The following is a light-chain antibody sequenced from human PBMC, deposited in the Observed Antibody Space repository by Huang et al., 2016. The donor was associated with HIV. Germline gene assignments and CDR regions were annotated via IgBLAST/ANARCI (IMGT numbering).Light chain of an antibody. J-gene: IGKJ1*01. Sequence: EVVMTQSPATLSMSPGEGATIFCRASQSVGTNVVWYQQKPGQAPRLVMYDGSTRAAGFPIRFSGSGTGTEFTLTISSLQSEDFAIYYCQQYNNWPRTFGQGTRLEIK. CDR2: DGS. V-gene: IGKV3-15*01. CDR3: QQYNNWPRT. CDR1: QSVGTN.